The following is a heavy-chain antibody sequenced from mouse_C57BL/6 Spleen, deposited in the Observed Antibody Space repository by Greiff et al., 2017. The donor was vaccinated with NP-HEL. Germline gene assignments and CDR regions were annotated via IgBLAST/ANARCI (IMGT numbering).Heavy chain of an antibody. V-gene: IGHV4-1*01. CDR1: GIDFSRYW. J-gene: IGHJ4*01. Sequence: EVQVVESGGGLVQPGGSLKLSCAASGIDFSRYWMSWVRRAPGKGLEWIGEINPDSSTINYAQSLKDKFIISRDNAKKTLYLQMSNVRSEDTALYYCARRGEYDYDGAMDYWGKGTSVTVSS. CDR3: ARRGEYDYDGAMDY. D-gene: IGHD2-4*01. CDR2: INPDSSTI.